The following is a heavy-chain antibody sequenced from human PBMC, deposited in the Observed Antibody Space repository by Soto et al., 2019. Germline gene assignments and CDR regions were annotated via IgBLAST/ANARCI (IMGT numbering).Heavy chain of an antibody. D-gene: IGHD1-26*01. V-gene: IGHV1-18*01. CDR3: ARLVGPTSSDNWFDP. Sequence: QVKLEQSGAEVKKPGASVKVSCKASGYTFFSYGITWVRQAPGQGLEWMGWVSGYNGHTNYAQKFQGRVTMTRDICTTTAYMELRNLRSDDTAVYYCARLVGPTSSDNWFDPWGQGTLVTVSS. CDR2: VSGYNGHT. J-gene: IGHJ5*02. CDR1: GYTFFSYG.